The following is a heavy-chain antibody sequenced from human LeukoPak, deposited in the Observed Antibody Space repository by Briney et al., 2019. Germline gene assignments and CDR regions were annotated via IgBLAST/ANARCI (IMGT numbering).Heavy chain of an antibody. J-gene: IGHJ6*02. CDR1: GFTFSSYS. Sequence: PGGSLRLSCAASGFTFSSYSMNWVRQAPGKGLEWVSSISSSSSYIYYADSVKGRFTISRDNAKNSLYLQMNSLRAEDTAVYYCARDKGGYFDWPTSCYGMDVWGQGTTVTVSS. CDR2: ISSSSSYI. V-gene: IGHV3-21*01. D-gene: IGHD3-9*01. CDR3: ARDKGGYFDWPTSCYGMDV.